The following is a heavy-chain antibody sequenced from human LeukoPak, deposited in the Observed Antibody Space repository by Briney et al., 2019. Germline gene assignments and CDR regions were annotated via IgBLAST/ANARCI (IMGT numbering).Heavy chain of an antibody. CDR2: ISSSSSTI. CDR1: GFTFSSYS. CDR3: AREITYDYATYGMDV. Sequence: GGSLRLSCAASGFTFSSYSMSWVRQAPGKGLEWVSYISSSSSTIYYADSVKGRFTISRDNAKNSLYLQMNSLRAEDTAVYYCAREITYDYATYGMDVWGQGTTVTVSS. V-gene: IGHV3-48*01. J-gene: IGHJ6*02. D-gene: IGHD3-16*01.